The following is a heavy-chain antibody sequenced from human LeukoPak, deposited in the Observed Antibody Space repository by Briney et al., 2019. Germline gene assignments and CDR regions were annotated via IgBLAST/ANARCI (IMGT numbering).Heavy chain of an antibody. D-gene: IGHD2-21*02. J-gene: IGHJ4*02. Sequence: SETLSLTCTVSGGSISSSSYYWGWIRQPPGKGLEWIGSMYYSGSTYYNPSLKSRVTISVDTSKNQLSLKLSSVTAADTAVYYCARIVVVTAKRRFDYWGQGTLVTVSS. CDR3: ARIVVVTAKRRFDY. V-gene: IGHV4-39*01. CDR2: MYYSGST. CDR1: GGSISSSSYY.